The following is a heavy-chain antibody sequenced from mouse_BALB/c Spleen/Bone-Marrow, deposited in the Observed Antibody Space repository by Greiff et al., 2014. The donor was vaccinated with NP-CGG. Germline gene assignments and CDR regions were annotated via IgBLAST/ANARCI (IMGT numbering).Heavy chain of an antibody. J-gene: IGHJ4*01. CDR2: ISHGGGTT. V-gene: IGHV5-12-1*01. CDR1: GFAFSSYD. CDR3: TRHGGYYPYYYAMDY. Sequence: EVKLMESGGGLVKPGGSLKLSCGASGFAFSSYDMSWVSQTPEKRLEWVAYISHGGGTTYYSDTVKGRFTISRDNAKNTLYLQMSSLKSEDTAIYYCTRHGGYYPYYYAMDYWGQGTSVTVSS. D-gene: IGHD2-3*01.